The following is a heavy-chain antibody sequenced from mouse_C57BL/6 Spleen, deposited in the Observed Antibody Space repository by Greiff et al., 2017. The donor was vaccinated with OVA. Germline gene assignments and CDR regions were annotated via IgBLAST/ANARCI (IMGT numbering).Heavy chain of an antibody. CDR3: AIYGGYYGSSLDY. CDR2: IYPGDGAT. Sequence: VQLQQSGAELVKPGASVKISCKASGYAFSSYWMNWVKQRPGKGLEWIGQIYPGDGATNYNGKFKGKATLTADKSSSTAYMQLSSLTSEDSAVYFCAIYGGYYGSSLDYWGQGTTLTVSS. J-gene: IGHJ2*01. V-gene: IGHV1-80*01. CDR1: GYAFSSYW. D-gene: IGHD1-1*01.